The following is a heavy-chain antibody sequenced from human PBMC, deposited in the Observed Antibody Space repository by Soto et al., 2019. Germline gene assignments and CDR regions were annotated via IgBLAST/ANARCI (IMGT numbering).Heavy chain of an antibody. CDR3: ARLYCISTTGHYGMDV. Sequence: PGESLKISCKGSGYSFTSYWIGWVRQVPGKGLELMGIIYPGDSDTRYSPSFQGQVTISADRSINTAYLQWSSLKASDTAKYYCARLYCISTTGHYGMDVWGQGTTVTVSS. J-gene: IGHJ6*02. CDR1: GYSFTSYW. V-gene: IGHV5-51*01. CDR2: IYPGDSDT. D-gene: IGHD2-2*01.